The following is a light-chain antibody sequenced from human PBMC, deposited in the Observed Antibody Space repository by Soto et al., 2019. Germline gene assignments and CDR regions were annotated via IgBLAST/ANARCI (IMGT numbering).Light chain of an antibody. Sequence: DIQVTQSPPSLSASVGDRVTITCRASQYIGNYLNWYQHKPGKAPQLLIYSASTLQIGVPLRFSGSVSGTDFTLTITTLQPDDFASYYCQSNYILPWTFGQGTKVETK. V-gene: IGKV1-39*01. J-gene: IGKJ1*01. CDR3: QSNYILPWT. CDR1: QYIGNY. CDR2: SAS.